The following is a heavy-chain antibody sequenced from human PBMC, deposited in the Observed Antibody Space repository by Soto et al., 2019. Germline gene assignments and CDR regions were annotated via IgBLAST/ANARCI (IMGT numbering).Heavy chain of an antibody. CDR1: GYAFTTYG. Sequence: QVHLVQSGAEVKKPGASVKVSCKGSGYAFTTYGINWVRQAPGQGLEWMGWISAHNGNTNYAQKLQGRVTVTRDTATSTAYMELRSLRSDDPAVYYCARGTYGDSWGQGALVTVSS. CDR2: ISAHNGNT. V-gene: IGHV1-18*01. D-gene: IGHD4-17*01. J-gene: IGHJ4*02. CDR3: ARGTYGDS.